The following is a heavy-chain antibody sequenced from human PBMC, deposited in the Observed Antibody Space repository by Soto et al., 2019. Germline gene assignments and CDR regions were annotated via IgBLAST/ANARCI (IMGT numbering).Heavy chain of an antibody. D-gene: IGHD3-10*01. V-gene: IGHV3-74*01. J-gene: IGHJ4*02. Sequence: PGGSLRLSCAASGFPLRNYWMHWVRQAPGEGLVWVSRIGGDGGGTTYADSVKGRFTISRDNAKNTLYLQMDSLRAEDSAVYYCTRVVDGSAGEFDYWGQGTLVTVSS. CDR2: IGGDGGGT. CDR1: GFPLRNYW. CDR3: TRVVDGSAGEFDY.